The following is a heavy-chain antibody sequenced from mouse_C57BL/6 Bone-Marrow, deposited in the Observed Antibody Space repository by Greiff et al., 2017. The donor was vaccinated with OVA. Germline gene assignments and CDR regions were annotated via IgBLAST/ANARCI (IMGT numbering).Heavy chain of an antibody. CDR3: ARYTTVVATDY. CDR2: IDPSYSYT. Sequence: VQLQQPGAELVRPGTSVKLSCKASGYTFTSYWMHWVKQRPGQGLEWIGVIDPSYSYTNYNQKFKGKATLTVDTSSSTAYMQLSSLTSEDSAVYYCARYTTVVATDYWGQGTTLTVSS. J-gene: IGHJ2*01. CDR1: GYTFTSYW. D-gene: IGHD1-1*01. V-gene: IGHV1-59*01.